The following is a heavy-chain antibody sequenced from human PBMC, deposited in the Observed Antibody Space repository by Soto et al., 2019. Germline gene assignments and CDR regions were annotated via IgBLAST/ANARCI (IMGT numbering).Heavy chain of an antibody. CDR1: GFPLSTYG. CDR2: ITGTGGNT. V-gene: IGHV3-23*01. CDR3: ARIRGYWYGLDV. Sequence: EVQLLESGGGLVQPGGSRRLSCAASGFPLSTYGMTWVRQAPGKGLEWVSAITGTGGNTDYVDSVKGRFTSSRDNSKNMLYLQVNSLRVEDTAVYYCARIRGYWYGLDVWGQGTTVTVSS. J-gene: IGHJ6*02.